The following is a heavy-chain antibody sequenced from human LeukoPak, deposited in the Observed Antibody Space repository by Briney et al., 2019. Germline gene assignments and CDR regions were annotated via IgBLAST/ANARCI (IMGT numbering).Heavy chain of an antibody. CDR1: GFTFSSYG. CDR3: AKDFEGITIFGVVMGASDI. Sequence: GGSLRLSCAASGFTFSSYGMHWVRQAPGKGLEWVAFIRYDGSNKYYADSVKGRFTISRDNSKNTLYLQMNSLRAEDTAVYYCAKDFEGITIFGVVMGASDIWGQGTMVTVSS. V-gene: IGHV3-30*02. D-gene: IGHD3-3*01. J-gene: IGHJ3*02. CDR2: IRYDGSNK.